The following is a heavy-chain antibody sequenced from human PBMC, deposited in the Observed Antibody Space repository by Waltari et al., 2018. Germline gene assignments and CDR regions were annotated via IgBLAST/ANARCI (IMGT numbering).Heavy chain of an antibody. D-gene: IGHD3-16*01. V-gene: IGHV2-5*01. CDR1: RFSLSTSGVG. J-gene: IGHJ3*02. CDR2: IYWNDDK. Sequence: QITLKESGPTLVKPTQTLTLNCTVSRFSLSTSGVGLGWLRQPPGTALDWLALIYWNDDKPYSPSLKSRLTITKDPSKTQVVLTTTNMDPVDTSTYYCAHSYVPRFHDAFDIWGQGTMVTVSS. CDR3: AHSYVPRFHDAFDI.